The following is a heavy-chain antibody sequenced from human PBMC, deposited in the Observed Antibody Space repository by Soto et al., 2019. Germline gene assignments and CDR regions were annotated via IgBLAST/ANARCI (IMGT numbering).Heavy chain of an antibody. CDR1: GFSFSENS. CDR2: ISSTSIYI. J-gene: IGHJ4*02. Sequence: ESGGGLVRPGGSLRLSCAASGFSFSENSMKWVRQAPGKGLEWVASISSTSIYIFYADSLKGRFTISRDNAKNLLYLQIDNLRVEDTAVYYCARQRGGREGDYWGQGTLVTVSS. V-gene: IGHV3-21*01. CDR3: ARQRGGREGDY. D-gene: IGHD1-26*01.